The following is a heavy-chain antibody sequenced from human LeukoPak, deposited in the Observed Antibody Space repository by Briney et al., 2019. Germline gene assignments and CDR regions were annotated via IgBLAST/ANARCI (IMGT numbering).Heavy chain of an antibody. Sequence: SETLSLTCTVSGGSISSSSYCWGWIRQPPGKGLEWIGSMYYSGSSYYNPSLKSRITISVDTSKNQFSLKLSSVTAADTAVYYCARDRAGYWTHFDYWGQGTLVTVSS. CDR2: MYYSGSS. V-gene: IGHV4-39*01. CDR3: ARDRAGYWTHFDY. D-gene: IGHD3-9*01. J-gene: IGHJ4*02. CDR1: GGSISSSSYC.